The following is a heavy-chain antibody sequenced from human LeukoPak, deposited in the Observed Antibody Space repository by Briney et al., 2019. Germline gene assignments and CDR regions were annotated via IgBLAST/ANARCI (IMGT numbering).Heavy chain of an antibody. CDR2: ISSSSSTI. Sequence: GGSLRLSCAASGFTFSSYSMNWVRQAPGKGLGWVSYISSSSSTIYYADSVKGRFTISRDNAKSTLYLQMNSLRAEDTALYYCVKGVASLNYYFDSWGQGTLVTVSS. J-gene: IGHJ4*02. CDR3: VKGVASLNYYFDS. CDR1: GFTFSSYS. V-gene: IGHV3-48*04. D-gene: IGHD5-12*01.